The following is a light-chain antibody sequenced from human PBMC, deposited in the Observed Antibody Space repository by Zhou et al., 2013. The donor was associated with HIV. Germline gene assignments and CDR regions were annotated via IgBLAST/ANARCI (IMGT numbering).Light chain of an antibody. CDR1: QHINF. V-gene: IGKV1-33*01. J-gene: IGKJ3*01. CDR3: QAFEF. Sequence: IQMTQSPPSLSASVGDRVTITCQASQHINFVNWYQQKPGWRAPKLLIYGGSNLQKGVPSRFTGSASGTSFTFTITSLQPEDIATYFCQAFEFFGPGTKVDFK. CDR2: GGS.